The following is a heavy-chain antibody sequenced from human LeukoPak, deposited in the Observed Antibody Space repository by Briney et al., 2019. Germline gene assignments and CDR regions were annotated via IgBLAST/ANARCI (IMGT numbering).Heavy chain of an antibody. J-gene: IGHJ4*02. CDR1: GFIVSSNY. V-gene: IGHV3-64D*09. CDR2: INDNGGRT. Sequence: GGSLRLSCAASGFIVSSNYMSWVRRAPGKGLEYVSGINDNGGRTHYGDSVKGRFSISRDNSKNTLHLQMSTLRAEDTALYYCVKDVGGSYAFDYWGQGILVTVAS. CDR3: VKDVGGSYAFDY. D-gene: IGHD1-26*01.